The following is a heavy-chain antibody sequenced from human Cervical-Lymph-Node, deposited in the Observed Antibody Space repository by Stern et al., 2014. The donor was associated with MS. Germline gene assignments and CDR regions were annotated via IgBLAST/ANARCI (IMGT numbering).Heavy chain of an antibody. CDR2: ISSSSSYI. CDR1: GFTFSSYS. Sequence: EVQLVESGGGLVKPGGSLRLSCAASGFTFSSYSMNWVRQAPGKGLEWVSSISSSSSYIYYADSVKGRFTISRDNAKNSLYLQMNSLRAEDTAVYYCAREVVSVAAAHYYYYGMDVWGQGTTVTVSS. D-gene: IGHD6-13*01. J-gene: IGHJ6*02. CDR3: AREVVSVAAAHYYYYGMDV. V-gene: IGHV3-21*01.